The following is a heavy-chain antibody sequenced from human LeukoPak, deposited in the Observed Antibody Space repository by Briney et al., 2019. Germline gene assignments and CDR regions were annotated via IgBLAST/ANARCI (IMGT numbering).Heavy chain of an antibody. CDR2: IYHSGST. Sequence: SGTLSLTWAVSGGSISSNNWWSWVRQSPGKGLEWIGEIYHSGSTNYNPSLKSRVTISLDKSKNQFSLKLSSVTAADTAVYYCARETTVVTQRYFDLWGRGTLVTVSS. V-gene: IGHV4-4*02. J-gene: IGHJ2*01. D-gene: IGHD4-23*01. CDR1: GGSISSNNW. CDR3: ARETTVVTQRYFDL.